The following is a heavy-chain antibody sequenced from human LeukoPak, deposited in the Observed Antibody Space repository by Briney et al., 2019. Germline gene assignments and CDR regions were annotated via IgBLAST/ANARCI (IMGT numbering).Heavy chain of an antibody. J-gene: IGHJ6*02. CDR2: IYYSGST. V-gene: IGHV4-59*01. Sequence: SETLSLTCTVSGGSISSYYWSWIRQPPGKGLEWIGYIYYSGSTNYNPSLKSRVTILVDTSKNQFSLKLSSVTAADTAVYYCAREWGSNYGMDVWGQGTTVTVSS. CDR3: AREWGSNYGMDV. D-gene: IGHD7-27*01. CDR1: GGSISSYY.